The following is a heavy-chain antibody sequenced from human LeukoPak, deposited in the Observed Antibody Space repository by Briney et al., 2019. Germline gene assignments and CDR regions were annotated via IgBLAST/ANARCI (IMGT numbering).Heavy chain of an antibody. CDR2: IRYDGSDE. V-gene: IGHV3-30*02. J-gene: IGHJ6*01. CDR3: AKTKYNDSWIYPMGV. D-gene: IGHD6-13*01. Sequence: PGGSLRLSCAASGFTFRTYDMHWVRQSPDKGLEWVAFIRYDGSDENYADSVKGRFTISRENSKNTLYLQMNSLRGEDTAVYYCAKTKYNDSWIYPMGVWGKGTPVTVSS. CDR1: GFTFRTYD.